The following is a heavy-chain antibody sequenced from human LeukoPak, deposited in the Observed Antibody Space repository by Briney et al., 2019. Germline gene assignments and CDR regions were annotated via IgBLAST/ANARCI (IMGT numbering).Heavy chain of an antibody. CDR3: ADSGWLYYFDY. D-gene: IGHD6-19*01. J-gene: IGHJ4*02. Sequence: PGGSLRLSCAASGFTFSSYAMSWVRQAPGKGLEWVSAISGGGGSTYYADSVRGRFTISRDNSKNTLYLQMNSLRAEDTAVYYCADSGWLYYFDYWGQGTLVTVSP. CDR2: ISGGGGST. V-gene: IGHV3-23*01. CDR1: GFTFSSYA.